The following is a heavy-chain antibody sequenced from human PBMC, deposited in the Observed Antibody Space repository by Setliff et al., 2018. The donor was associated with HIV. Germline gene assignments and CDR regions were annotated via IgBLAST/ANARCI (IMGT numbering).Heavy chain of an antibody. V-gene: IGHV4-39*07. CDR2: IYHSGST. CDR3: TRHVTVYYYDSSGYYSGAFDI. D-gene: IGHD3-22*01. CDR1: GGSISNSNYF. J-gene: IGHJ3*02. Sequence: SETLSLTCTVSGGSISNSNYFWDWIRQPPGKGLEWIGSIYHSGSTYYNPSLKSRVTISIDTSKNQFSLRLKSVTAADTAVYYCTRHVTVYYYDSSGYYSGAFDIWGQGTMVTVSS.